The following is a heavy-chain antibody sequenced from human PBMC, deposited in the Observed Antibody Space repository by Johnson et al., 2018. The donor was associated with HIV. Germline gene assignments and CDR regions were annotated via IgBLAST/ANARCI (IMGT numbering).Heavy chain of an antibody. CDR2: MWYDGSKK. CDR3: ARERVRRRQWLVRSDHDAFNI. Sequence: QVQLVESGGGVVQPGRSLRLSCAASAFTFSNYGMHWVRRAPGKGLEWVAGMWYDGSKKNYVDSVKGRFTISRDNSNNTLYLQMNSLRVEDTAVYYCARERVRRRQWLVRSDHDAFNIWGQGTMVTVSS. J-gene: IGHJ3*02. CDR1: AFTFSNYG. D-gene: IGHD6-19*01. V-gene: IGHV3-33*01.